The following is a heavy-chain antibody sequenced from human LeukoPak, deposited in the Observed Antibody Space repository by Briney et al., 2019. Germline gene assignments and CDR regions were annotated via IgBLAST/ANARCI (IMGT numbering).Heavy chain of an antibody. J-gene: IGHJ4*02. D-gene: IGHD3-22*01. CDR3: ARGRGLTYYYDSSGYYYAY. V-gene: IGHV1-8*01. CDR1: GYTFTSYD. CDR2: MNPNSGNT. Sequence: ASVKDSCKASGYTFTSYDINWVRQATGQRLESMGWMNPNSGNTSYAQKFQGRVTMTRNTSIGTAYMELSSLRSEDTAVYYCARGRGLTYYYDSSGYYYAYWGQGTLVTVSS.